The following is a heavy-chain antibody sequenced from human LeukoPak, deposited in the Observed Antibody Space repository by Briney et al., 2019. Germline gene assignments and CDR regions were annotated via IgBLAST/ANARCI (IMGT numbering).Heavy chain of an antibody. J-gene: IGHJ6*02. V-gene: IGHV1-18*01. CDR1: GYTFTSYG. CDR2: ISAYNGNT. CDR3: ARVAYCGGDCYSWYYYYYYGMDV. Sequence: GASVKVSCKASGYTFTSYGISWVRQAPGQGLEWMGWISAYNGNTNYAQKLQGRVTMTTDTSTSTVYMELRSLRSDDTAVYYCARVAYCGGDCYSWYYYYYYGMDVWGQGTTVTVSS. D-gene: IGHD2-21*02.